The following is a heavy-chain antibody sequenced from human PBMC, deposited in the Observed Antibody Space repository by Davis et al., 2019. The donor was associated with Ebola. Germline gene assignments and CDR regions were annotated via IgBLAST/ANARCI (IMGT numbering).Heavy chain of an antibody. D-gene: IGHD3-9*01. Sequence: ASVKVSCKASGYTFTTYVINWVRQAPGHGLEWMGWINTNSGNPTYAQGLSGRFLFSLDTSVSTAYLQIDRLEPGDTAIYFCARGRYLAPVDSWGQGTLVTVSS. J-gene: IGHJ5*01. V-gene: IGHV7-4-1*01. CDR1: GYTFTTYV. CDR3: ARGRYLAPVDS. CDR2: INTNSGNP.